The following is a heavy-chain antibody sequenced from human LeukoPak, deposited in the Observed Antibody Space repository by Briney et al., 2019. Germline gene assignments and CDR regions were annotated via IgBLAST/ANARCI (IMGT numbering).Heavy chain of an antibody. J-gene: IGHJ4*02. CDR1: GFTFSSYA. CDR2: ISGSGGST. V-gene: IGHV3-23*01. Sequence: GGSLRLSCAASGFTFSSYAMTWVRQAPGKGLEWVSTISGSGGSTYYADSVKGRSTISRDNSKNTLYLQMNSLRAEDTAVYYCARPLFSFGEGSGSYYNFYYWGQGTLVTVSS. D-gene: IGHD3-10*01. CDR3: ARPLFSFGEGSGSYYNFYY.